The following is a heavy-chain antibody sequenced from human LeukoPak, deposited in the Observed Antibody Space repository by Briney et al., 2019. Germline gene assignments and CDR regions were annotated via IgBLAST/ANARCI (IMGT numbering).Heavy chain of an antibody. D-gene: IGHD3-22*01. J-gene: IGHJ4*02. V-gene: IGHV1-69*01. CDR1: GGTFSSYA. CDR2: IIPIFGTA. CDR3: ARGGSVVVDPSAFYFDY. Sequence: ASVKVSCKASGGTFSSYAISWVRQAPGQGLEWMGGIIPIFGTANYAQKFQGRVTITADESTSTAYMELSSLRSEDTAVCYCARGGSVVVDPSAFYFDYWGQGTLVTVSS.